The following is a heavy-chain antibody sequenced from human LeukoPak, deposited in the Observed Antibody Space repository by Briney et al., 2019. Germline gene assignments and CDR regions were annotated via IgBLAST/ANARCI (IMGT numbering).Heavy chain of an antibody. V-gene: IGHV1-24*01. CDR2: FDPEDGET. CDR3: ATVKMRVSSWRRRGYYFDY. D-gene: IGHD6-13*01. CDR1: GYTLTELS. Sequence: ASVKVSCKVSGYTLTELSMHWVRQAPGKGLEWMGGFDPEDGETIYAQKFQGRVTMTEDTSTDTAYMELSSLRSEDTAVYYCATVKMRVSSWRRRGYYFDYWGQGTLATVSS. J-gene: IGHJ4*02.